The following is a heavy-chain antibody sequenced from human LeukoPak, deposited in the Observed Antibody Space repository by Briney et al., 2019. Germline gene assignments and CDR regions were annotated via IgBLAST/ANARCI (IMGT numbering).Heavy chain of an antibody. J-gene: IGHJ5*02. V-gene: IGHV4-61*02. CDR1: GGSFSSGSYY. Sequence: PSQTLSLTCTVSGGSFSSGSYYWSWIGQPAGKALAWIGRIYTSGSTNYNPSLKSRVTISVDTSKNQFSLKLSSVTAADTAVYYCARESVKLTGDKAGFDPWGQGTLVTVSS. CDR3: ARESVKLTGDKAGFDP. CDR2: IYTSGST. D-gene: IGHD7-27*01.